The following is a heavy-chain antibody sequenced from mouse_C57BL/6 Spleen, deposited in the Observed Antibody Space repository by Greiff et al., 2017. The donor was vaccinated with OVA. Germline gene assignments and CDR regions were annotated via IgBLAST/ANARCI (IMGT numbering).Heavy chain of an antibody. V-gene: IGHV3-6*01. CDR2: ISYDGSN. Sequence: VQLQQSGPGLVKPSQSLSLTCSVTGYSITSGYYWNWIRQFPGNKLEWMGYISYDGSNNYNPSLKNRISITRDTSKNQFFLKLNSVTTEDTATYYCARITGTWAMDYWGQGTSVTVSS. D-gene: IGHD4-1*01. CDR1: GYSITSGYY. CDR3: ARITGTWAMDY. J-gene: IGHJ4*01.